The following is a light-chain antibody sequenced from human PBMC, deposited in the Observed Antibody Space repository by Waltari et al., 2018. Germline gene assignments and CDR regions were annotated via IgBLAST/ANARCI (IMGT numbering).Light chain of an antibody. CDR3: LQYLHTPRT. Sequence: DAVMTQSPDSLAVSLGERATINCKSSQSLLYTSNNKNYLAWYQQKPGQPPKILIYWASIRESGVPDRFSGSGSGTDFTLTISGLQAEDVASYFCLQYLHTPRTFGQGTKVEIK. J-gene: IGKJ1*01. V-gene: IGKV4-1*01. CDR1: QSLLYTSNNKNY. CDR2: WAS.